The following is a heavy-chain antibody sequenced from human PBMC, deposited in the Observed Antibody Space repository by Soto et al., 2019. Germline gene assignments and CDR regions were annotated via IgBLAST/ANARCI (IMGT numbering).Heavy chain of an antibody. CDR3: APIYRYCSGGSCYPFFDY. Sequence: QITLKESGPTLVNPTQTLTLTCTFSGFSLSTSGVGVGWIRQPPGKALEWLALIYWDDDKRYSPSLKSRLTITKDTSKNQVVLTMTNMDPVDTATYYCAPIYRYCSGGSCYPFFDYWGQGTLVTVSS. D-gene: IGHD2-15*01. V-gene: IGHV2-5*02. CDR2: IYWDDDK. CDR1: GFSLSTSGVG. J-gene: IGHJ4*02.